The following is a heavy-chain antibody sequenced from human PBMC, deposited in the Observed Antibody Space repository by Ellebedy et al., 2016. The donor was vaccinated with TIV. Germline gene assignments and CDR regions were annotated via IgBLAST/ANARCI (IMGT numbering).Heavy chain of an antibody. CDR2: INSDGSST. CDR3: AKSPPGGYYYGMDV. Sequence: GESLKISCAASGFTFSSYWMHWVRQAPGKGLVWVSRINSDGSSTSYADSVKGRFTISRDNSKNTLYLQMNSLRAEDTAVYYCAKSPPGGYYYGMDVWGQGTTVTVSS. CDR1: GFTFSSYW. J-gene: IGHJ6*02. D-gene: IGHD3-10*01. V-gene: IGHV3-74*01.